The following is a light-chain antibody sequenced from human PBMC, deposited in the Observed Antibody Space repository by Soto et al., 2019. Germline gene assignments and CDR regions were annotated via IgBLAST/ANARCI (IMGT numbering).Light chain of an antibody. CDR1: ISDVGGYNY. Sequence: QSALTQPASVSGSPGQSITISCTGTISDVGGYNYVSWYQQHPGQAPTLLIYDVSNRPSGVSNRSSGSKSGNTASLTISGLPASDEEEYYCCSYTTSNTQVFVTGTKLTVL. CDR2: DVS. V-gene: IGLV2-14*01. J-gene: IGLJ1*01. CDR3: CSYTTSNTQV.